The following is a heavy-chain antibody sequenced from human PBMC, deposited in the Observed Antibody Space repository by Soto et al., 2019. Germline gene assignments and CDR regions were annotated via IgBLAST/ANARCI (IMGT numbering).Heavy chain of an antibody. Sequence: QVQLVESGGGVVQPGRSLRLSCAASGFTFSSYAMHWVRQAPGKGLEWVAVISYDGSNKYYADSVKGRFTISRDNSKNALXXQMNSLRAEDKAVYYCARDGPYCSGGSCYYNWFDPWGQGTLVTVSS. CDR2: ISYDGSNK. D-gene: IGHD2-15*01. J-gene: IGHJ5*02. CDR3: ARDGPYCSGGSCYYNWFDP. V-gene: IGHV3-30-3*01. CDR1: GFTFSSYA.